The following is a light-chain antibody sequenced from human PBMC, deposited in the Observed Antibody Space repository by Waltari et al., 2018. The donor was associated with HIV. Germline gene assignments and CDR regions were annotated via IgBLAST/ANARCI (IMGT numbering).Light chain of an antibody. V-gene: IGLV6-57*01. J-gene: IGLJ3*02. CDR3: QSYDRSSQV. CDR2: EDS. CDR1: SGSVASYC. Sequence: NFMLPPPHYVPVCPGQTIPIHCTRISGSVASYCVTWYQRRPGSPPTTVIYEDSRRPSGVPDRFSGSIDSSSNSASLTISGLKTEDEGDYYCQSYDRSSQVFGGGTKLTVL.